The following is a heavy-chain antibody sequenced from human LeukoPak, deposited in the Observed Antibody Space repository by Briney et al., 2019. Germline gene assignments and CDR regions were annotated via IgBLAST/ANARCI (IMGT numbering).Heavy chain of an antibody. CDR2: INPNSGGT. Sequence: ASVKVSCKASGYTFTGYYMHWVRQAPGQGLEWMGWINPNSGGTNYAQKFQGRVTMTRDTSISTAYMELSRLRSDDTAVYYCARGSSRTGGVAYYFDYWGQGTLVTVSS. CDR3: ARGSSRTGGVAYYFDY. CDR1: GYTFTGYY. J-gene: IGHJ4*02. V-gene: IGHV1-2*02. D-gene: IGHD7-27*01.